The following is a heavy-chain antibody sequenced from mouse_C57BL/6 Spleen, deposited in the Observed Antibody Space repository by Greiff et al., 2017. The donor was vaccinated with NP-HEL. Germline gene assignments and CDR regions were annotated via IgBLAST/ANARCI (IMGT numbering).Heavy chain of an antibody. CDR3: ARTGPLYFDY. Sequence: EVKLMESGGGLVKPGGSLKLSCAASGFTFSDYGMHWVRQAPEKGLEWVAYISSGSSTIYYADTVKGRFTISRDNAKNTLFLQMTSLRSEDTAMYYCARTGPLYFDYWGQGTTLTVSS. CDR1: GFTFSDYG. CDR2: ISSGSSTI. V-gene: IGHV5-17*01. J-gene: IGHJ2*01. D-gene: IGHD4-1*01.